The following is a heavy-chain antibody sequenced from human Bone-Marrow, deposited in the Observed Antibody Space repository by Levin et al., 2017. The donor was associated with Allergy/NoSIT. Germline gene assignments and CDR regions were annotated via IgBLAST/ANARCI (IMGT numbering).Heavy chain of an antibody. D-gene: IGHD6-13*01. V-gene: IGHV1-8*01. Sequence: ASVKVSCKASGYTFTSYDINWVRQATGQGLEWMGWMNPNSGNTGYAQKFQGRVTMTRNTSISTAYMELSSLRSEDTAVYYCARGREQQLPYYYGMDVWGQGTTVTVSS. CDR2: MNPNSGNT. J-gene: IGHJ6*02. CDR1: GYTFTSYD. CDR3: ARGREQQLPYYYGMDV.